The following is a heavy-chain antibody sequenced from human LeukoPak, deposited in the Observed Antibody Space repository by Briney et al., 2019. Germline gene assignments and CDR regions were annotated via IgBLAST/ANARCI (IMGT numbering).Heavy chain of an antibody. Sequence: SETLSLTCTVSGGSISSHYWSWIRQPPGKGLEWIGYIYYSGSTNYNPSLKSRVTISVDTSKNQFSLKLSSVTAADTAVYYCARVFKSGYYYMDVWGKGTTVTVSS. J-gene: IGHJ6*03. CDR2: IYYSGST. CDR1: GGSISSHY. CDR3: ARVFKSGYYYMDV. V-gene: IGHV4-59*11.